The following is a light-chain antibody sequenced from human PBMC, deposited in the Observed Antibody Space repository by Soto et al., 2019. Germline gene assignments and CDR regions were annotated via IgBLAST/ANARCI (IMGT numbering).Light chain of an antibody. CDR2: GTS. Sequence: QSVLIQPPSSSGTSGQMVTISCSGSSVNIGGSTVNWYPQFPETDPELLIYGTSQRPSGIPDRFSASKSGTLTSLVISGLQSEEAADYYCAAWEDRQNGRVFRTGTKVTV. CDR1: SVNIGGST. J-gene: IGLJ1*01. V-gene: IGLV1-44*01. CDR3: AAWEDRQNGRV.